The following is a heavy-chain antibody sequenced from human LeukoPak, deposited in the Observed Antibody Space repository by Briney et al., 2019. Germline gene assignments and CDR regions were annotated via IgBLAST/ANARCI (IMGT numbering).Heavy chain of an antibody. CDR3: ARGYQRPDY. V-gene: IGHV3-21*01. Sequence: GGSLRLSCAASGFTFSTYTMNWVRQAPGKGLEWVSSTSSSSNNINYADSVKGRFTISRDNAMNLVHLQMNSLRVEDTAVYYCARGYQRPDYWGQGTLITVSS. CDR1: GFTFSTYT. D-gene: IGHD2-2*01. CDR2: TSSSSNNI. J-gene: IGHJ4*02.